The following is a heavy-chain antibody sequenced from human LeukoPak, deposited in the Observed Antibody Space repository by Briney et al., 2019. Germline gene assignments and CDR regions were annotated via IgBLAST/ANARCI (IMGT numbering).Heavy chain of an antibody. CDR3: ARGEAYGDPLDC. V-gene: IGHV1-2*06. CDR2: INPNSGGT. Sequence: ASVKVSCKASGYTFTGYYMHWVRQAPGQGLEWMGRINPNSGGTNYAQKFQGRVTMTRDTSTSTVYMELNSLRSEDTAVYYCARGEAYGDPLDCWGQGTLVTVSS. J-gene: IGHJ4*02. D-gene: IGHD4-17*01. CDR1: GYTFTGYY.